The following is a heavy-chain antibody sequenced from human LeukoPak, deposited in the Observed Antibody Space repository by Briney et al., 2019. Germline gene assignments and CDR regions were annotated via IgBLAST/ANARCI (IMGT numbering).Heavy chain of an antibody. Sequence: GGSLRLSCAASGFTFDDYAMHWVRQAPGKGLEWVSGISWNSGSIGYADSVKGRFTISRDNAKNSLYLQMNSLRAEDMALYYCAKDGGIGYFDYWGQGALVTVSS. J-gene: IGHJ4*02. CDR3: AKDGGIGYFDY. CDR1: GFTFDDYA. CDR2: ISWNSGSI. D-gene: IGHD3-16*01. V-gene: IGHV3-9*03.